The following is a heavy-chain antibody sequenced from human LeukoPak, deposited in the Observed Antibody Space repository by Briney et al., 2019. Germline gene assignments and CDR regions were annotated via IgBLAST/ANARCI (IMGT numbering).Heavy chain of an antibody. J-gene: IGHJ4*02. CDR1: GGTFSSYA. Sequence: ASVKVSCKASGGTFSSYAISWVRQAPGHGLEWMGGIIPIFGTANYAQKVQGRVTITAVESTSTAYMELSSLRTEDTAVYYCARVEGGDGVDYWGQGTLVTVSS. CDR2: IIPIFGTA. V-gene: IGHV1-69*13. CDR3: ARVEGGDGVDY. D-gene: IGHD1-26*01.